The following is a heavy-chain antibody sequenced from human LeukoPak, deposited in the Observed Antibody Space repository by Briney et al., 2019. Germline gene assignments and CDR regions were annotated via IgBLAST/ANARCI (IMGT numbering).Heavy chain of an antibody. CDR3: ASARELRFLEWFSN. D-gene: IGHD3-3*01. CDR1: GFTFNRYA. V-gene: IGHV3-30-3*01. CDR2: IASDGNDQ. J-gene: IGHJ4*02. Sequence: GRSLRLSCAASGFTFNRYAIHWVRQAPGKGLEWVTVIASDGNDQHYADSVKGRFTISRDNSKNTVFLQMNSLRAEDTAVYYCASARELRFLEWFSNWGQGTLVIVSS.